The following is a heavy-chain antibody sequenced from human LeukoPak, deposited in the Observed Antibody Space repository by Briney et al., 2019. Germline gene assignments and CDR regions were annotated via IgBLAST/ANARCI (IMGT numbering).Heavy chain of an antibody. CDR2: IYDSGST. Sequence: SETLSLTCTVSGGSIRSSYYYWGWIRQPPGKGLEWIGSIYDSGSTYYNPSLKSRVTISVDRSKNQFSLKLSSATAADTAVYYCARRAPGIVGATRNYYGMDVWGQGTTVTVSS. CDR1: GGSIRSSYYY. V-gene: IGHV4-39*07. D-gene: IGHD1-26*01. CDR3: ARRAPGIVGATRNYYGMDV. J-gene: IGHJ6*02.